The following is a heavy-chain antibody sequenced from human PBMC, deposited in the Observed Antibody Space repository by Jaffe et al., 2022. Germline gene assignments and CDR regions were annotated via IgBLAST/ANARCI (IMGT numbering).Heavy chain of an antibody. CDR1: GFTFSNAW. Sequence: EVQLVESGGGLVKPGGSLRLSCAASGFTFSNAWMSWVRQAPGKGLEWVGRIKSKTDGGTTDYAAPVKGRFTISRDDSKNTLYLQMNSLKTEDTAVYYCTTDRRIAAAGTSNWGQGTLVTVSS. V-gene: IGHV3-15*01. J-gene: IGHJ4*02. D-gene: IGHD6-13*01. CDR2: IKSKTDGGTT. CDR3: TTDRRIAAAGTSN.